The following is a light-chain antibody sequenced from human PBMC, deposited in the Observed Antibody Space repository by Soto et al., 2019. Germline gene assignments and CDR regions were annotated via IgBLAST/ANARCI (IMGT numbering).Light chain of an antibody. Sequence: EIVFTQSPGTLSLSPGERATLSCRASQSVSSSYLAWYQQKPGQAPRLLIYGASSRATGIPDRFSGSGSGTDFTLTISRLEPEDFAVYYCQQYGSSRRTFGQGTKADIK. CDR2: GAS. V-gene: IGKV3-20*01. CDR3: QQYGSSRRT. CDR1: QSVSSSY. J-gene: IGKJ1*01.